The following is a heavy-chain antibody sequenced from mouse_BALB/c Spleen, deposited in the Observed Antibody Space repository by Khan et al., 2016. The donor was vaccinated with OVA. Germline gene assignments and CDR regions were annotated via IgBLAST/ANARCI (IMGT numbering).Heavy chain of an antibody. V-gene: IGHV3-2*02. CDR3: NPSSVPPYTSTNLFFLQLTSVTTEDTATYYCASGSYYGYAMDY. D-gene: IGHD2-13*01. CDR1: GYSITSNYA. J-gene: IGHJ4*01. Sequence: EVQLQESGPGLVKPAQSLSLTCTVTGYSITSNYAWNMNRQFPGNKLGWVRYITYSGRTSYIPHLKGRTSITGDTSKSQFFLQLNPVTTEDHLPSLKNPSSVPPYTSTNLFFLQLTSVTTEDTATYYCASGSYYGYAMDYWGQGTSVTVSS. CDR2: ITYSGRT.